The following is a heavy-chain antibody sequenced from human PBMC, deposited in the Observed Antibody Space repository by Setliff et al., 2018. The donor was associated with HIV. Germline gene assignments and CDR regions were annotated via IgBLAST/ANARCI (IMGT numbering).Heavy chain of an antibody. J-gene: IGHJ4*02. CDR3: ARHDSQQLLY. V-gene: IGHV4-34*01. D-gene: IGHD6-13*01. Sequence: PSETLSLTCAVYGGSFSGYFWSWIRQPPGKGLEWIGSIYYSGSTYYNPSLKSRVTISVDTSKKQFSLRLTSVTAADTAVYYCARHDSQQLLYWGQGTLVTVSS. CDR1: GGSFSGYF. CDR2: IYYSGST.